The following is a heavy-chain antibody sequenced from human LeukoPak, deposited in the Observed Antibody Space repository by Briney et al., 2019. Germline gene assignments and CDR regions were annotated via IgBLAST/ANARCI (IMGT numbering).Heavy chain of an antibody. Sequence: PGGSLRLSCAASGFTFSSNGMHWVRQAPGKGLEWVAFIQNDGNNTKYADSVKGRFTISRDNSKNTLYLQMNSLRIEDTAVYYCARDWGTSSLYLVNWGQGTLVTVSS. J-gene: IGHJ4*02. CDR1: GFTFSSNG. CDR2: IQNDGNNT. V-gene: IGHV3-30*02. CDR3: ARDWGTSSLYLVN. D-gene: IGHD6-6*01.